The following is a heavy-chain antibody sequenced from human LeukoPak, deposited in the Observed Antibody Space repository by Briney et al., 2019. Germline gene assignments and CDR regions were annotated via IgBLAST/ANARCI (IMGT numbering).Heavy chain of an antibody. J-gene: IGHJ3*02. D-gene: IGHD1/OR15-1a*01. CDR3: ARLLWNTLGAFDI. V-gene: IGHV4-4*07. CDR1: GGSINSYY. Sequence: PSETLSLTCTVSGGSINSYYWSWIRQPAGKGLEWIGRIYTSGSTNYNPSLKSRVTMSVDTSKNQFSLRLSSVTAADTAVYYCARLLWNTLGAFDIWGQGTMVTVSS. CDR2: IYTSGST.